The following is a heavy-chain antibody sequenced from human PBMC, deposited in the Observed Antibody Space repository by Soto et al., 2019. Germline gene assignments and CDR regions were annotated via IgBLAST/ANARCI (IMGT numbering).Heavy chain of an antibody. CDR3: TRGTSRYYDSSGYY. D-gene: IGHD3-22*01. J-gene: IGHJ4*02. CDR1: GFTFGDYT. V-gene: IGHV3-49*03. CDR2: IRNRAYGGTT. Sequence: LRLSCTGSGFTFGDYTMSWFRQAPGKGLEWVGFIRNRAYGGTTEYAASVKGRFTISRDDSRSIAYLQMNSLKTEDTSVYYCTRGTSRYYDSSGYYWGQGTLVTVSS.